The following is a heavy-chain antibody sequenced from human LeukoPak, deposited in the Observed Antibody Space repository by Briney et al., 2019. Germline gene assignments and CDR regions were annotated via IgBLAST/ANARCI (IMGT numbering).Heavy chain of an antibody. J-gene: IGHJ4*02. Sequence: SETLSLTCAVYGGSFSGYYWSWIRQPPGKGLEWIGEINHSGSTNYNPSLKSRVTISVDTSKNQFSLKLSSVTAADTAVYYCARGAYYYGSGSPPFDYWGQGTLVTVSS. CDR1: GGSFSGYY. CDR3: ARGAYYYGSGSPPFDY. V-gene: IGHV4-34*01. CDR2: INHSGST. D-gene: IGHD3-10*01.